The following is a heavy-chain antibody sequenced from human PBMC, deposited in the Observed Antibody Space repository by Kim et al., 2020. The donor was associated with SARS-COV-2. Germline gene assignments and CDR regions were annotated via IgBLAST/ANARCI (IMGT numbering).Heavy chain of an antibody. CDR2: IKQDGSEK. Sequence: GGSLRLSCAASGFTFSSYWMSWVRQAPGKGLEWVANIKQDGSEKYYVDSVKGRFTISRDNAKNSLYLQMNSLRAEDTAVYYCARDGATVTRELDYWGQGTLVTVSS. V-gene: IGHV3-7*01. J-gene: IGHJ4*02. CDR1: GFTFSSYW. D-gene: IGHD4-17*01. CDR3: ARDGATVTRELDY.